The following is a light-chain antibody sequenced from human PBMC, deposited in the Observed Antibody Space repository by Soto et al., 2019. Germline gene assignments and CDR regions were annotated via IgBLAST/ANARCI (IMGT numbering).Light chain of an antibody. Sequence: DIQLTQSPCFLSASVGDRVTITCRASQGIGTYLAWYQQKPGKAPKLLIAGASTLQSGVSSRFSGGGSGTEFTLTISSLQPEDFATYFCQKLHTFGVTFGGGTKVDMK. J-gene: IGKJ4*01. CDR3: QKLHTFGVT. V-gene: IGKV1-9*01. CDR1: QGIGTY. CDR2: GAS.